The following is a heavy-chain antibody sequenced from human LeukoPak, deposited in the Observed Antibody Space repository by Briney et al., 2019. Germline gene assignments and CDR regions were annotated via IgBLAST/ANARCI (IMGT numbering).Heavy chain of an antibody. D-gene: IGHD3-9*01. V-gene: IGHV4-34*01. CDR3: ARWYYDILTGYLIDY. J-gene: IGHJ4*02. Sequence: SETLSLTCTVSGGSISSYYWSWIRQPPGKGLEWIGEINHSGSTNYNPSLKSRVTISVDTSKNQFSLKLSSVTAADTAVYYCARWYYDILTGYLIDYWGQGTLVTVSS. CDR1: GGSISSYY. CDR2: INHSGST.